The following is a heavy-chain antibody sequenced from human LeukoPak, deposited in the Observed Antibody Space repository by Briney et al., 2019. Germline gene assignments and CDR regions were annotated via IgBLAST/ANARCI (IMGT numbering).Heavy chain of an antibody. D-gene: IGHD3-16*01. J-gene: IGHJ4*02. V-gene: IGHV4-39*07. CDR1: GGSISSSSYY. CDR3: ASQRMISSAYYFDY. CDR2: IYYSGST. Sequence: SETLSLTCTVSGGSISSSSYYWGWIRQPPGKGLEWIGSIYYSGSTYYNPSLKSRVTISVDTSKNQFSLKLSSVTAADTAVYYCASQRMISSAYYFDYWGQGTLVTVSS.